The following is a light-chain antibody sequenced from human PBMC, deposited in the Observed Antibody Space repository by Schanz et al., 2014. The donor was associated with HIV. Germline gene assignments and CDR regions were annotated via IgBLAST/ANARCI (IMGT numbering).Light chain of an antibody. CDR3: QTWDTGTWV. V-gene: IGLV4-69*02. CDR2: LNSDGSH. CDR1: SGHRTYA. Sequence: QLVLTQSPSASASLGASVKLTCTLDSGHRTYAIAWHQQQPEKGPRYLMNLNSDGSHSKGDGIPDRFSGSSSGAERYLTISSLQSEDEAEYYCQTWDTGTWVFGGGTKLTVL. J-gene: IGLJ3*02.